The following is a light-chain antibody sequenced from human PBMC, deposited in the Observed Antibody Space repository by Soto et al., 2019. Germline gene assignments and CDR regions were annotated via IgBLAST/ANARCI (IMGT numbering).Light chain of an antibody. J-gene: IGKJ4*01. CDR3: EYYGSSIT. CDR2: GTS. V-gene: IGKV3-20*01. Sequence: EIVMTQSPATLSVSPGGTATLSCRDSQSISTDHLAWYQQKPGQPPRLLIYGTSSRATGGIADRFSGSGSGTDFTLTISRLEPEDFAVYYCEYYGSSITFAGGTKVDIK. CDR1: QSISTDH.